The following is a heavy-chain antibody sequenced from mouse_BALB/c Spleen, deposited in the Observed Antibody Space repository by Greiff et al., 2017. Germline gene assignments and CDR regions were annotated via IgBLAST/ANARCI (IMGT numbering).Heavy chain of an antibody. CDR2: IRLKSNNYAT. Sequence: EVQRVESGGGLVQPGGSMKLSCVASGFTFSNYWMNWVRQSPEKGLEWVAEIRLKSNNYATHYAESVKGRFTISRDDSKSSVYLQMNNLRAEDTGIYYCTRPPYDGYQYPLYDYVAMDYWGQGTSVTVSS. D-gene: IGHD2-3*01. CDR1: GFTFSNYW. V-gene: IGHV6-6*02. CDR3: TRPPYDGYQYPLYDYVAMDY. J-gene: IGHJ4*01.